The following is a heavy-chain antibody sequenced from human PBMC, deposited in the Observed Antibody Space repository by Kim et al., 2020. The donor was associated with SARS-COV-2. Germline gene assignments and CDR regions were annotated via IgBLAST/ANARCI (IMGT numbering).Heavy chain of an antibody. Sequence: PSLKSRVTISVDTSKNQFSLWLSSVTAADTAVYYCASLFPRWLRPSYFDYWGQGTLVTVSS. V-gene: IGHV4-39*01. J-gene: IGHJ4*02. CDR3: ASLFPRWLRPSYFDY. D-gene: IGHD5-12*01.